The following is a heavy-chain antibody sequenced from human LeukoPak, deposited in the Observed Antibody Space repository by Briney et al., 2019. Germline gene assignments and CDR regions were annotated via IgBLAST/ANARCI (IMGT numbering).Heavy chain of an antibody. D-gene: IGHD2-15*01. CDR2: ISSSGSTI. V-gene: IGHV3-48*03. CDR1: GFTFSSYE. J-gene: IGHJ3*02. Sequence: QPGGSLRLSCAASGFTFSSYEMNWVRQAPGKGLEWVSYISSSGSTIYYADSVKGRFTISRDNAKNSLYLQMNSLKAEDTAVYYCARGPGYCSGGSCRGSAFDIWGQGTMVTVSS. CDR3: ARGPGYCSGGSCRGSAFDI.